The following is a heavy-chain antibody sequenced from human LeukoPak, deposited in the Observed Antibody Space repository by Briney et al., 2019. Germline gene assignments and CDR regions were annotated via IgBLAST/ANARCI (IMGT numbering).Heavy chain of an antibody. V-gene: IGHV4-30-4*01. CDR2: IYYSGST. Sequence: SETLSLTCTVSGGSISSGDYYWSWIRQPPGKGLEWIGYIYYSGSTYYNPSLKSRVTISVDTSKNQFSLKLSSVTAADTAVYYCATSGYETARFFDYWGQGTLVTVSS. J-gene: IGHJ4*02. CDR3: ATSGYETARFFDY. CDR1: GGSISSGDYY. D-gene: IGHD5-12*01.